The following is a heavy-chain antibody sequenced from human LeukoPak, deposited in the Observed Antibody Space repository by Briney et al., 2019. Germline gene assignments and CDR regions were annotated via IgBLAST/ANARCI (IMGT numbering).Heavy chain of an antibody. D-gene: IGHD3-16*01. Sequence: GGSLRLPCAASGFSFDGHAMTWVRQAPGKGPEWVATIGGPAETFYADSVRDRFTISRDNYRYTLYLQMNRLRAEDSALYYCAKDWTSHNGLYDCLDFWGQGTQVTVSS. V-gene: IGHV3-23*01. CDR2: IGGPAET. CDR1: GFSFDGHA. CDR3: AKDWTSHNGLYDCLDF. J-gene: IGHJ4*02.